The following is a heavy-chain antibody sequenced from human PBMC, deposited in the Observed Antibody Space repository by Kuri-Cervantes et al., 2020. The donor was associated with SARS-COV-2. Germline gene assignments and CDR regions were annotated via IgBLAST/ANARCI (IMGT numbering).Heavy chain of an antibody. V-gene: IGHV4-59*08. CDR3: ARVPIAAPEY. CDR2: IYYSGST. Sequence: SETLSLTCTVSGGSISSYYWSWIRQPPGKGLEWIGYIYYSGSTNYNPSLKSRITISVDTSKNQFSLKLSSVTAADTAVYYCARVPIAAPEYWGQGTLVTVSS. D-gene: IGHD6-13*01. CDR1: GGSISSYY. J-gene: IGHJ4*02.